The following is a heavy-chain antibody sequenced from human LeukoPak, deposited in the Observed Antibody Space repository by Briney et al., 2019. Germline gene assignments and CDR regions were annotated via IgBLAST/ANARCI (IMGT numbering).Heavy chain of an antibody. D-gene: IGHD5-18*01. CDR1: GFTLSTYW. Sequence: GGSLRLSCAASGFTLSTYWMSWVRQAPGKGLEWVANINQDGSEKYYVDSLKGRFTISRDNAKNSLFLQMNSLKTDDTAVYYCATEGFVYGYHAIDIWGQGTIVTVSS. V-gene: IGHV3-7*03. CDR2: INQDGSEK. J-gene: IGHJ3*02. CDR3: ATEGFVYGYHAIDI.